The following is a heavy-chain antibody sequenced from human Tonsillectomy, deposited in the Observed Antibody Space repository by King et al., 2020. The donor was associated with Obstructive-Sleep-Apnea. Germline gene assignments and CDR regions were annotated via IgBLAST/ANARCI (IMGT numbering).Heavy chain of an antibody. D-gene: IGHD3-16*01. Sequence: VQLVQSGGGLVQPGRSLRLSCAASGFSFDDYAMHWVRQGPGKGLEWVSGINWNSGKIGYADSVKGRFTISRDNAKKSLYLQMKILRAEDTALYYCVKDRAGGVPDAFDIWGQGTMVTVSS. CDR3: VKDRAGGVPDAFDI. V-gene: IGHV3-9*01. CDR2: INWNSGKI. CDR1: GFSFDDYA. J-gene: IGHJ3*02.